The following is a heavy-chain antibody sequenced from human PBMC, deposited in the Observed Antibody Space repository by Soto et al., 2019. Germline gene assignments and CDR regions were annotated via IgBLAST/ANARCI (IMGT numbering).Heavy chain of an antibody. D-gene: IGHD1-26*01. V-gene: IGHV3-15*05. CDR2: IKSKSAGETT. Sequence: EVQLVESGGGFVKPGGYLRLSCAASGFSFRTTWMAWVRQAPGKGLEWVGRIKSKSAGETTDYADPVKGRFTISRDDSKDTLKLHMDSLETGDTAVYYCSTGCPFSGSVFDYWGQGTLVTVSS. CDR1: GFSFRTTW. CDR3: STGCPFSGSVFDY. J-gene: IGHJ4*02.